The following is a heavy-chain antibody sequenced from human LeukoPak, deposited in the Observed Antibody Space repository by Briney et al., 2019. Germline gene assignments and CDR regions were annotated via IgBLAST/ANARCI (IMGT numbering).Heavy chain of an antibody. CDR1: GYDSISTYY. V-gene: IGHV4-59*01. J-gene: IGHJ5*02. Sequence: SETLSLTCSVSGYDSISTYYWNWIRQPPGKGLEWIGQIFYKGNTNYNPSFESRVTMSVDTSKNEFSLKLKSVTAADTAVYYCARLVGWFDPWGQGTLVAVSS. CDR2: IFYKGNT. CDR3: ARLVGWFDP. D-gene: IGHD2-2*01.